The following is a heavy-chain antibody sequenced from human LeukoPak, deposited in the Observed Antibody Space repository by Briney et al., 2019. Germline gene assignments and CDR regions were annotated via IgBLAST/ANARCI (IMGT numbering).Heavy chain of an antibody. V-gene: IGHV4-38-2*02. D-gene: IGHD3-10*01. CDR3: ATRYGSGGSQFFDY. CDR2: IYHSGST. J-gene: IGHJ4*02. CDR1: GYSISSGYY. Sequence: ETSETLSLTCTVSGYSISSGYYWGWIRQPPGKGLEWIGSIYHSGSTYYNPSLKSRVTISVDTSKNQFSLKLSSVTAADTAVYYCATRYGSGGSQFFDYWGQGTLVTVSS.